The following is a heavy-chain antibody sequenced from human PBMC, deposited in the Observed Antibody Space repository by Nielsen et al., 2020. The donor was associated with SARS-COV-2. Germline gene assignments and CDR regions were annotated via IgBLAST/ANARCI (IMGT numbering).Heavy chain of an antibody. Sequence: SETLSLTCTVSGGSISSYFWSWIRQPPGKGLEWIGRIYYNGNTNYNPSLNSRVTMSVDTSNNQFSLKLSSVTAADTAVYYCARGGSYFDYWGQGTLVTVSS. D-gene: IGHD3-16*01. CDR1: GGSISSYF. CDR3: ARGGSYFDY. J-gene: IGHJ4*02. V-gene: IGHV4-59*08. CDR2: IYYNGNT.